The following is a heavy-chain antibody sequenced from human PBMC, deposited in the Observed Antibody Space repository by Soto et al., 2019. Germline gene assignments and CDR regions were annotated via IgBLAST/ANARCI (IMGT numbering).Heavy chain of an antibody. CDR1: GYTFTSYD. V-gene: IGHV1-8*01. CDR3: ARVLSTRYSGYDPLDY. Sequence: ASVKVSCKASGYTFTSYDINWVRQATGQGLEWMGWMNPNSGNTGYAQKFQGRVTMTRNTSISTAYMELSSLRSEDTAVYYCARVLSTRYSGYDPLDYWGQGTLVTVSS. CDR2: MNPNSGNT. J-gene: IGHJ4*02. D-gene: IGHD5-12*01.